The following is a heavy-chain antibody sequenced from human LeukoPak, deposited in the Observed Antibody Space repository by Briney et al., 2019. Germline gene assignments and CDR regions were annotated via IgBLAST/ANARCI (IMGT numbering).Heavy chain of an antibody. J-gene: IGHJ1*01. CDR1: GGSISSGGYY. Sequence: PSETLSPTCTVSGGSISSGGYYWGWIRQHPGKGLEWIGYIYYSGSTYYNPSLKSRVTISVDTSKNQFSLKLSSVTAADTAVYYCARGSVRNAEYFQHWGQGTLVTVSS. CDR3: ARGSVRNAEYFQH. V-gene: IGHV4-31*03. CDR2: IYYSGST.